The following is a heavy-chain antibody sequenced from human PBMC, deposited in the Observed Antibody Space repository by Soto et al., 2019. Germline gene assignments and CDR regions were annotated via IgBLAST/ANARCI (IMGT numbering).Heavy chain of an antibody. V-gene: IGHV1-18*01. J-gene: IGHJ6*02. CDR3: ARSADYSSSWYYYYYGMDV. Sequence: QVQLVQSGAEVKKPGASVKVSCKASGYTFTSYGISWVRQAPGQGLEWMGWISAYNGNTNYAQKLQGRITMTTDTSTSTDYMELRSLRSDDTAVYYCARSADYSSSWYYYYYGMDVWGQGTTVTVSS. D-gene: IGHD6-13*01. CDR2: ISAYNGNT. CDR1: GYTFTSYG.